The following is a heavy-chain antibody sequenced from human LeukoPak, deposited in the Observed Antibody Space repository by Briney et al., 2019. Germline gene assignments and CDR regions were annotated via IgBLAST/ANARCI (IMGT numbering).Heavy chain of an antibody. D-gene: IGHD3-22*01. CDR1: GFTFSSYS. Sequence: GGSLRLSCAASGFTFSSYSMNWVRQAPGKGLEWVSSISSSSGYIYYADSVKGRFTISRDNAKNSLYLQMNSLRTEDTAVYYCARPYYYDTSGYYYGAFDIWGQGTMVTVSS. J-gene: IGHJ3*02. CDR2: ISSSSGYI. CDR3: ARPYYYDTSGYYYGAFDI. V-gene: IGHV3-21*01.